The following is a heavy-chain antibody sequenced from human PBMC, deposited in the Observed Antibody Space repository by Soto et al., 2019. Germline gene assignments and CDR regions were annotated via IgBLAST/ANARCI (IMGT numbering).Heavy chain of an antibody. V-gene: IGHV1-69*04. CDR1: GGTFSSYT. J-gene: IGHJ4*02. CDR2: IIPILGIA. CDR3: ARDGPPAVAGDY. Sequence: GASVKVSCKASGGTFSSYTISWVRQAPGQGLEWMGRIIPILGIANYAQKFQGRVTITADKSTSTAYMELSSLRSEDTAVYYCARDGPPAVAGDYWGQGTLVTVSS. D-gene: IGHD6-19*01.